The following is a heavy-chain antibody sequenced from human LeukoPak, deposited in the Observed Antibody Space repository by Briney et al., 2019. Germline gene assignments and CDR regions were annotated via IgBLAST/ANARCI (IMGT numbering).Heavy chain of an antibody. J-gene: IGHJ4*02. D-gene: IGHD3-10*01. V-gene: IGHV3-23*01. CDR2: ISGSGGST. CDR1: GFTVSSNY. Sequence: GGSLRLSCAASGFTVSSNYMSWVRQAPGKGLEWVSAISGSGGSTYYADSVKGRFTISRDNSKNTLYLQMNSLRAEDTAVYYCALNYGSGPRDWGQGTLVTVSS. CDR3: ALNYGSGPRD.